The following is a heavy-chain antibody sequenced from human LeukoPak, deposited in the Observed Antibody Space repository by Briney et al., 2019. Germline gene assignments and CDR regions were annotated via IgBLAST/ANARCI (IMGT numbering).Heavy chain of an antibody. Sequence: PGGSLRLSCAASGFTFSSYAMSWVRQAPGKGLEWVANIKEDGSKTNYVDSVKGRFTISRDNVKNSLYLQMNSLGAEDTAVYYCARRYFDLWGRGTLVTVSS. CDR3: ARRYFDL. CDR2: IKEDGSKT. V-gene: IGHV3-7*01. J-gene: IGHJ2*01. CDR1: GFTFSSYA.